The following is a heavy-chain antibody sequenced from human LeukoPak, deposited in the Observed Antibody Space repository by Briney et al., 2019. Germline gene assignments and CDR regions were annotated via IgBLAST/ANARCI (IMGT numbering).Heavy chain of an antibody. J-gene: IGHJ4*02. D-gene: IGHD3-10*01. CDR1: GFTFSSYG. CDR3: ARDIYYGSGTGDY. CDR2: IWYDGSNK. Sequence: GGSLRLSCAASGFTFSSYGMHWVRQAPGKGLEWVAVIWYDGSNKYYADSVKGRFTISRNNSKNTLYLQMNSLRAEDTAVYYCARDIYYGSGTGDYWGQGTLVTVSS. V-gene: IGHV3-33*01.